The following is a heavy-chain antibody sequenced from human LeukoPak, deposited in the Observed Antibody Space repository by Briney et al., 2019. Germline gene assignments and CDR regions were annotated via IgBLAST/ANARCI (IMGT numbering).Heavy chain of an antibody. CDR3: ARADGSILLDY. V-gene: IGHV3-74*01. CDR2: INSDGSST. CDR1: GFTFSSYW. Sequence: GGSLRLSCAASGFTFSSYWMHWVRQAPGKGLVWVSRINSDGSSTSYADSVKGRFTISRDNAKNTLYLQMNSLRAEDTAVYYCARADGSILLDYWGQGTLVTVSS. D-gene: IGHD5-24*01. J-gene: IGHJ4*02.